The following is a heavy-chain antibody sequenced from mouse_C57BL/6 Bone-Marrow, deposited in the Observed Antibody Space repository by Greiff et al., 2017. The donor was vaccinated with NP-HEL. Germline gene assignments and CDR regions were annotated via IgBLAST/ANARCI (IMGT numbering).Heavy chain of an antibody. CDR2: IYPRSGNT. V-gene: IGHV1-81*01. Sequence: QVQLKESGAELARPGASVKLSCKASGYTFTSYGISWVKQRTGQGLQWIGEIYPRSGNTYYNEKFKGKATLTADKSSSTAYMELRSLTSEDSAVYFCAREEGLLRSHWYFDVWGTGTTVTVSS. D-gene: IGHD1-1*01. J-gene: IGHJ1*03. CDR1: GYTFTSYG. CDR3: AREEGLLRSHWYFDV.